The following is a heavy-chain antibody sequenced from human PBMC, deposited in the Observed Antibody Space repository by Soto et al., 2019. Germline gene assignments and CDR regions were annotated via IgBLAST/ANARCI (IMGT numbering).Heavy chain of an antibody. V-gene: IGHV3-23*01. D-gene: IGHD2-21*02. Sequence: EVQLLESGGGFVQPGGSLRLSCAATGFTFSVYAMTWVRQAPGKGLEWVSAVTANGGSTYSADSVKGRFTSSRDNSKNTLFLQMNSLRAEDTAVYYCASLGVGDWANYYYYSGMDVWGQGTTVTVSS. CDR1: GFTFSVYA. CDR3: ASLGVGDWANYYYYSGMDV. J-gene: IGHJ6*02. CDR2: VTANGGST.